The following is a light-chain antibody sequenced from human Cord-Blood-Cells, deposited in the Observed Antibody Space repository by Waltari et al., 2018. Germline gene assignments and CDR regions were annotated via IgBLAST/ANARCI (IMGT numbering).Light chain of an antibody. CDR1: SSDVGGYNY. J-gene: IGLJ2*01. V-gene: IGLV2-8*01. CDR3: SSYAGSNNFVV. CDR2: EFS. Sequence: QSALTQPPSASGSPGQSVTISCTGTSSDVGGYNYVSWYQQQPAKAPKLMISEFSKRPSGVPDRFSGSKSGNTASLTVSALQAEDEADYYCSSYAGSNNFVVFGGGTKLTVL.